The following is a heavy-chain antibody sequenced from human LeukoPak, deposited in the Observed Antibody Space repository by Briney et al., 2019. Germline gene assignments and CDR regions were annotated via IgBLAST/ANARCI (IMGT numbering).Heavy chain of an antibody. Sequence: VASVKVSCKASGYTFTGYYMHWVRQAPGQGLEWMGWINPNSGGTNYAQKFQGRVTTTRDTSINTAYMELSRLRSDDTAVYYCARDTLHYYDSSGSLCYWGQGTLVTVSS. CDR3: ARDTLHYYDSSGSLCY. V-gene: IGHV1-2*02. D-gene: IGHD3-22*01. J-gene: IGHJ4*02. CDR1: GYTFTGYY. CDR2: INPNSGGT.